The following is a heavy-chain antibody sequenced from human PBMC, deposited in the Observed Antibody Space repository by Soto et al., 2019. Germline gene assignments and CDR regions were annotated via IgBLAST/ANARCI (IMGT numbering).Heavy chain of an antibody. CDR1: GHTFTSYG. D-gene: IGHD6-13*01. CDR3: ARVGAAAGPPDY. J-gene: IGHJ4*02. V-gene: IGHV1-18*04. Sequence: ASVKVSCKASGHTFTSYGISWVRQAPGQGLEWMGWISAYNGNTNYAQKLQGRVTMTTDTSTGTAYMELRSLRSDDTAVYYCARVGAAAGPPDYWGQGTLVTVSS. CDR2: ISAYNGNT.